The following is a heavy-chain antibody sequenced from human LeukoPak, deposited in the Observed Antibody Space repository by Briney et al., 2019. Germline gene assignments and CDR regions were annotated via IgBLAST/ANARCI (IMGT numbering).Heavy chain of an antibody. D-gene: IGHD4-23*01. V-gene: IGHV3-30-3*01. CDR3: ARDREVLYYGGNFDAFDI. CDR1: GFTFSSSA. J-gene: IGHJ3*02. Sequence: GGSLRLSCAASGFTFSSSAMHWVRQAPDKGLEWVAVISYDGSNKYYADSVKGRFTISRDNSKNTLYLQMNSLRAEDTAVYYCARDREVLYYGGNFDAFDIWGQGTMVTVSS. CDR2: ISYDGSNK.